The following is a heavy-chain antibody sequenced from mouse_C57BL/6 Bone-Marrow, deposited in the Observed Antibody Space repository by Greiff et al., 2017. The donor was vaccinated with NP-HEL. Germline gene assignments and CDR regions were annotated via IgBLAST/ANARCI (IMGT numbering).Heavy chain of an antibody. Sequence: VQLKESGPGLVKPSQSLSLTCSVTGYSITSGYYWNWIRQFPGNKLEWMGYISYDGSNNYNPSLKNRISITRDTSKNQFFLKLNSVTTEDTATYYCARELYFYWYFDVWGTGTTVTVSS. V-gene: IGHV3-6*01. CDR3: ARELYFYWYFDV. CDR2: ISYDGSN. CDR1: GYSITSGYY. D-gene: IGHD1-1*01. J-gene: IGHJ1*03.